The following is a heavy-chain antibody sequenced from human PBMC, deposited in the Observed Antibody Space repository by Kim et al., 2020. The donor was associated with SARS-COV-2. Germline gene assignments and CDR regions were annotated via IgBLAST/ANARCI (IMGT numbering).Heavy chain of an antibody. V-gene: IGHV3-21*01. CDR3: ARDVQLGSSMSVDY. J-gene: IGHJ4*02. Sequence: DSVKSRFTISRDNAKNSLYLQMNSLGAEDTAVYYCARDVQLGSSMSVDYWGQGALVTVSS. D-gene: IGHD7-27*01.